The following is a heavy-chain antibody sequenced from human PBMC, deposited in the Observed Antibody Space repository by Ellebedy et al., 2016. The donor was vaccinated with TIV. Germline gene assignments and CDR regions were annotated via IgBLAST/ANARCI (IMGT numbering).Heavy chain of an antibody. CDR2: ISGYNGNT. CDR1: SYMFTSYG. CDR3: ATRQGNFYGMDV. Sequence: ASVKVSXKASSYMFTSYGISWVRQAPGLGLEWMGWISGYNGNTNYAQKFQDRVTMTTDTSTTTAYMELRSLRSDDTAVYYCATRQGNFYGMDVWGQGTTVTVSS. J-gene: IGHJ6*02. V-gene: IGHV1-18*04.